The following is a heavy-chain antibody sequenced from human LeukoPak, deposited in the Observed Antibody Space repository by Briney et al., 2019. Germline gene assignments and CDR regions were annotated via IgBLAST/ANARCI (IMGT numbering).Heavy chain of an antibody. J-gene: IGHJ4*02. D-gene: IGHD5-12*01. CDR1: GYTFSDYY. V-gene: IGHV1-2*02. CDR2: INSDTGDT. CDR3: ARYLSHYDYFDY. Sequence: ASVKVSCKASGYTFSDYYMHWVRQAPGQGLEWMGWINSDTGDTDYAQNFQGKVTMTRDTSIGTVYMEIIRLTSDDTALYYCARYLSHYDYFDYWGQGTLVTVSS.